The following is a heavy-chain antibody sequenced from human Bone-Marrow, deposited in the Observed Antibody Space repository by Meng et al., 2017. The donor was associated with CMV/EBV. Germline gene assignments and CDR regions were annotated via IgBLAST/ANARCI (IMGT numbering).Heavy chain of an antibody. CDR1: GGSISSYY. V-gene: IGHV4-59*01. Sequence: GSLRLSCTVSGGSISSYYWSWIRQPPGKGLEWIGYIYYSGSTNYNPSLKSRVTISVDTSKNQFSLKLSSVTAADTAVYYCARGGDYSNWDYWGQGTLVTVSS. J-gene: IGHJ4*02. D-gene: IGHD4-11*01. CDR3: ARGGDYSNWDY. CDR2: IYYSGST.